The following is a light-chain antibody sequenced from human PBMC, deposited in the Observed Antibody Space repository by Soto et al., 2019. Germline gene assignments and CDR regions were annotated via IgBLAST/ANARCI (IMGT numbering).Light chain of an antibody. Sequence: AIRMTQSPSSFSASTGDRVTITCRASQGISSYLAWYQQNPGKAPKLLIYAASTLQSGVPSRFSGSGSGTDFTLTISCLQSEDFANYYCQQCYSYPFTFDPGTKVY. CDR2: AAS. CDR3: QQCYSYPFT. CDR1: QGISSY. J-gene: IGKJ3*01. V-gene: IGKV1-8*01.